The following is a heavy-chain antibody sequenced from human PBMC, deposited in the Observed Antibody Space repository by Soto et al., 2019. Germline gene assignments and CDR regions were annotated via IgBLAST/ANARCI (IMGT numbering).Heavy chain of an antibody. CDR2: IIPKYGTT. CDR3: ARTRQRGPVFYVDY. V-gene: IGHV1-69*01. J-gene: IGHJ4*02. CDR1: GGPFNTFG. D-gene: IGHD2-2*01. Sequence: QVQLMQSGAEETKPGSSVKVSCKASGGPFNTFGISWVRQAPGQGLEWMGGIIPKYGTTNYARRFQGRVTITADESTTTAYLELSSLRHDDTAIYYCARTRQRGPVFYVDYWGQGTPISVTS.